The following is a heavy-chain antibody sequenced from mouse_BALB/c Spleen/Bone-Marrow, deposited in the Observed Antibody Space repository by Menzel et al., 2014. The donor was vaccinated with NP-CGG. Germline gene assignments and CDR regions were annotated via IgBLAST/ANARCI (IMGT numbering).Heavy chain of an antibody. Sequence: EVQRVESGAELVRPGALVKLSCKGSGFNIKDYYMHWVKQRPEQGLEWIGWIDPENGYTIFDPKFQGKASITADTSSNTAYLQLSSLTSEDTAAYYCAPYYGNYGFAYWGQGTLVTVSA. CDR3: APYYGNYGFAY. CDR1: GFNIKDYY. D-gene: IGHD2-10*01. CDR2: IDPENGYT. J-gene: IGHJ3*01. V-gene: IGHV14-1*02.